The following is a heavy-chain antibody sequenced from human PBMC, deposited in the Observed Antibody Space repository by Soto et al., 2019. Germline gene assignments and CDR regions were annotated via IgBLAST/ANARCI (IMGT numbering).Heavy chain of an antibody. J-gene: IGHJ6*02. CDR2: IIPIFGTA. V-gene: IGHV1-69*01. CDR1: GGTFSSYA. D-gene: IGHD2-15*01. Sequence: QVQLVQSGAEVKKPGSSVKVSCKASGGTFSSYAISWVRQAPGQGLEWMGGIIPIFGTANYAQKFQGRGTITADESTSTAYMELSSLRSEDTAVYYCARDDCSGGSCYHYYYYYGMDVWGQGTTVTVSS. CDR3: ARDDCSGGSCYHYYYYYGMDV.